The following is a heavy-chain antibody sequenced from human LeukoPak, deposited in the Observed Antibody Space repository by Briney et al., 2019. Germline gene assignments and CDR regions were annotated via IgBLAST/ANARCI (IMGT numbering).Heavy chain of an antibody. CDR1: GFTFSSYA. CDR2: ISYDGSNK. V-gene: IGHV3-30-3*01. Sequence: PGGSLRLSCAASGFTFSSYAMHWVREAPGKGLEWVAVISYDGSNKYYADSVKGRFTISRDNSKNTLYLQMNSLRAEDTAVYYCARDPYYYDSSGNYHGGYYFDYWGQGTLVTVSS. J-gene: IGHJ4*02. D-gene: IGHD3-22*01. CDR3: ARDPYYYDSSGNYHGGYYFDY.